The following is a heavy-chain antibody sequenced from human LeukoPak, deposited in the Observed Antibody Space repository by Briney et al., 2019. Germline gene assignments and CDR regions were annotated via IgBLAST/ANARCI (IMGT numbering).Heavy chain of an antibody. CDR1: GFTFSSYW. CDR2: INSDGSST. V-gene: IGHV3-74*01. Sequence: GGSLRLSCAASGFTFSSYWMHWVRQAPGKGLVWVSRINSDGSSTSYADSVKGRFTISRDNAKNTLYLQMNSLRAEDTAVYYCARDEETYYDFWSGYYNWFDPWGQGTLVTVSS. J-gene: IGHJ5*02. CDR3: ARDEETYYDFWSGYYNWFDP. D-gene: IGHD3-3*01.